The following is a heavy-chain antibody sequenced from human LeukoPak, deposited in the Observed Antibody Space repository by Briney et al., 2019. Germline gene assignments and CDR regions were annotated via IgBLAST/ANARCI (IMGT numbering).Heavy chain of an antibody. D-gene: IGHD2-2*01. J-gene: IGHJ4*02. V-gene: IGHV3-23*01. CDR1: GFTFSSFA. CDR3: AKDGKVGSITSRFDN. Sequence: PGGSLRLSCAASGFTFSSFAMSWVRQAPEKGLEWVSTITGTSGVTYYADSVKGRFTISRDNSKNTLYLQMNSLRAEDTAVYYCAKDGKVGSITSRFDNWGQGTLVTVPS. CDR2: ITGTSGVT.